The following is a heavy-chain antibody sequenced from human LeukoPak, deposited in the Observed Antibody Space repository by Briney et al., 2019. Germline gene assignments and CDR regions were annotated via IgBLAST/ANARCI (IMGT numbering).Heavy chain of an antibody. V-gene: IGHV4-59*08. J-gene: IGHJ3*01. Sequence: DPLPLMCSLSGRYLSGLHWLWIRQPTGKTLECIRYVSYTEKTKHTPSLESRQHISIDTSKRLFSLKLTSVTRTDTVVLSWSRLLDNDISVDPDTFDVWGQGTTVIVSS. CDR2: VSYTEKT. D-gene: IGHD3-22*01. CDR3: SRLLDNDISVDPDTFDV. CDR1: GRYLSGLH.